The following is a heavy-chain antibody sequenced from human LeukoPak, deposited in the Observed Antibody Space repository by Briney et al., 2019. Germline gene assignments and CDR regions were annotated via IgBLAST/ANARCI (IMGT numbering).Heavy chain of an antibody. Sequence: KPSETLSLTCTVSGGSISSSSYYWGWIRQPPGKGLEWIGSIYYSGSTYYNPSLKSRVTISVDTSKNQFSLKLSSVTAADTAVYYCARHVAVLTTVVTGVYYFDYWGQGTLVTVSS. CDR2: IYYSGST. CDR1: GGSISSSSYY. D-gene: IGHD4-23*01. CDR3: ARHVAVLTTVVTGVYYFDY. V-gene: IGHV4-39*01. J-gene: IGHJ4*02.